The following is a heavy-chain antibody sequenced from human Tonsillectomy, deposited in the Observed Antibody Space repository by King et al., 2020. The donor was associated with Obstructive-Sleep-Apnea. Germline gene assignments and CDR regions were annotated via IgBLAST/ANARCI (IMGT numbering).Heavy chain of an antibody. Sequence: QLQESGPGLVKPSETLSLTCSVSGGSINNYYWSWIRQPPGKGLEWIGYMYYSGNTNFNPSLKSRVTISAYTSKLQFSLRLSSVTAADTAVYFCARHRGVEDYGGYGDYFDYWGQGTLVTVSS. J-gene: IGHJ4*02. CDR1: GGSINNYY. V-gene: IGHV4-59*08. CDR2: MYYSGNT. D-gene: IGHD5-12*01. CDR3: ARHRGVEDYGGYGDYFDY.